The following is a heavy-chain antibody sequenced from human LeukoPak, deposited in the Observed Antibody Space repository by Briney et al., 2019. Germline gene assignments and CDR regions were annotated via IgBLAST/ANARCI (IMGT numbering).Heavy chain of an antibody. CDR1: GFTFSSYG. D-gene: IGHD5-18*01. Sequence: GGSLRLSCAASGFTFSSYGMHWVRQAPGKGLEWVAFIRYDGSNKYYADSVKGRFTISRDNSKNTLYLQMNSLRAEDTAVYYCAKDKDGYSYGYQYYFDYWGQGTLVTVSS. CDR2: IRYDGSNK. CDR3: AKDKDGYSYGYQYYFDY. J-gene: IGHJ4*02. V-gene: IGHV3-30*02.